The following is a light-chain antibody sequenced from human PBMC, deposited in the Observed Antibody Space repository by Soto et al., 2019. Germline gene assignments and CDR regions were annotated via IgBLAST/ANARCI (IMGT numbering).Light chain of an antibody. CDR1: QTISSNY. Sequence: EIVLTQSPGTLSLSPGERATLSCRVTQTISSNYLAWYRQKPGQAPKLLIHGASTRATGIPDRFSGSGSGTDFTLTISRLEPEDFAVYYCQLYGTSPGTFGQGTKVDIK. CDR3: QLYGTSPGT. V-gene: IGKV3-20*01. CDR2: GAS. J-gene: IGKJ1*01.